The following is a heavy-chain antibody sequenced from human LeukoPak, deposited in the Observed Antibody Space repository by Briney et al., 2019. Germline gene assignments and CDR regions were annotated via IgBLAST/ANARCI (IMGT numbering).Heavy chain of an antibody. CDR1: GFTFSNYW. V-gene: IGHV3-7*05. CDR3: AREAGKCSDGTCYAFDY. D-gene: IGHD2-15*01. CDR2: IKQDGSEK. J-gene: IGHJ4*02. Sequence: AGGSLRLSCAVSGFTFSNYWMSWVRQAPGKGLEWVANIKQDGSEKYYVDSVKGRSTISRDNGENSLYLQMNSLRAEDTAVYYCAREAGKCSDGTCYAFDYWGQGTLVTVSS.